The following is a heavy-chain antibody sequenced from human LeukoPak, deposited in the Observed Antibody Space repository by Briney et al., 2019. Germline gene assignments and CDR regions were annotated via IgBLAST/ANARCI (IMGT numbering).Heavy chain of an antibody. CDR1: GYTFTSYD. Sequence: ASVKVSCKASGYTFTSYDINWVRQATGQGLEWMGWMNPNSGNAGYAQKFQGRVTMTRNTSISTAYMELSSLRSEDAAVYYCARGAWSPVTTPDYWGQGTLVTVSS. D-gene: IGHD4-17*01. V-gene: IGHV1-8*01. J-gene: IGHJ4*02. CDR3: ARGAWSPVTTPDY. CDR2: MNPNSGNA.